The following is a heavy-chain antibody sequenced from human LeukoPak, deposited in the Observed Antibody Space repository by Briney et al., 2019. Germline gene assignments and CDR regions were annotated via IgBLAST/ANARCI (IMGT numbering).Heavy chain of an antibody. CDR1: GYTFTSYG. J-gene: IGHJ4*02. D-gene: IGHD6-19*01. Sequence: GPVKVSCKASGYTFTSYGISWVRQAPGQGLEWMGWISTYNGYTNYAQKLQGRVTMTTDTSTSTAYMELRSLRSDDTAVYYCARRRSSGWYAGVFDYWGQGTLVTVSS. CDR2: ISTYNGYT. V-gene: IGHV1-18*01. CDR3: ARRRSSGWYAGVFDY.